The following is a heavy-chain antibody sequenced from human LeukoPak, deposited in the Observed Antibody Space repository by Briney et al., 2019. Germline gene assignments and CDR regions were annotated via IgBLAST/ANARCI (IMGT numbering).Heavy chain of an antibody. J-gene: IGHJ5*02. D-gene: IGHD6-19*01. Sequence: ASVKVSRKASGYTFTGYYMQWVRQAPGQGLEWMGWINPNSGGTNYAQKFQGRVTMTRDTSISTAYMELSRLRSDDTAVYYCARDSSGCYGGGFDPWGQGTLVTVSS. CDR3: ARDSSGCYGGGFDP. CDR1: GYTFTGYY. CDR2: INPNSGGT. V-gene: IGHV1-2*02.